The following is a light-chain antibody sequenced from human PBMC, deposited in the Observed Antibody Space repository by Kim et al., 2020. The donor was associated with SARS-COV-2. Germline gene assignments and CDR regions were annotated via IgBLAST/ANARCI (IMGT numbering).Light chain of an antibody. J-gene: IGLJ7*01. CDR2: GKN. CDR1: SLRSYY. Sequence: SSELTQDPAVSVALGQTVRITCQGDSLRSYYASWYQQKPGQAPVLVIYGKNNRPSGIPDRFSGSSSGNTASLTITGAQAEDEADYYCNSRDSSGNHAVFGVGTKLTVL. CDR3: NSRDSSGNHAV. V-gene: IGLV3-19*01.